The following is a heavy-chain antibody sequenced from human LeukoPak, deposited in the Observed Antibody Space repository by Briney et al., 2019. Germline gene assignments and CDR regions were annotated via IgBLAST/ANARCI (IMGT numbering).Heavy chain of an antibody. V-gene: IGHV3-23*01. CDR2: ISGSGGST. CDR3: AKDTPEGYDSSGYYYVY. Sequence: GGSLRLSCAASGFTFSSYAMSWVRQAPGKGLEWVSAISGSGGSTYYADSVKGRFTISRDNSKNTLYLQMNSLRAEDTAVYYCAKDTPEGYDSSGYYYVYWGQGTLVTVSS. CDR1: GFTFSSYA. D-gene: IGHD3-22*01. J-gene: IGHJ4*02.